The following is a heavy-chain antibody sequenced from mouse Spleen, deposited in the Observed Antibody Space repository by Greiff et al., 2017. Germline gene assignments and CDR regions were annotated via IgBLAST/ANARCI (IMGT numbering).Heavy chain of an antibody. J-gene: IGHJ1*03. CDR3: ARSTNFYGSSHWYFDV. CDR1: GYAFSSYW. Sequence: VQLQQSGAELVKPGASVKISCKASGYAFSSYWMNWVKQRPGKGLEWIGQIYPGDGDTNYNGKFKGKATLTADKSSSTAYMQLSSLTSEDSAVYFCARSTNFYGSSHWYFDVWGTGTTVTVSS. D-gene: IGHD1-1*01. V-gene: IGHV1-80*01. CDR2: IYPGDGDT.